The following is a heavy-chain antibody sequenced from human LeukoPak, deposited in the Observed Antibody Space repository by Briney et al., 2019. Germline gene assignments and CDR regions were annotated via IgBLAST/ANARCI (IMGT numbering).Heavy chain of an antibody. CDR1: GYPFTNYA. D-gene: IGHD1-26*01. CDR2: INTNTGTP. J-gene: IGHJ6*03. V-gene: IGHV7-4-1*02. Sequence: ASVKVSCKASGYPFTNYAMNWVRQAPGQGLEWMGWINTNTGTPTYAQGFTGRFVFSLDTSVSTAYLQISSLKAADTAVYYCARMGTTRSAYYYMDVWGKGTTVTVSS. CDR3: ARMGTTRSAYYYMDV.